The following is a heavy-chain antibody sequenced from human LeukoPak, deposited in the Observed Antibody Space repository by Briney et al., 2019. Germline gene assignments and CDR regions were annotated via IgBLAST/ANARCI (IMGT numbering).Heavy chain of an antibody. V-gene: IGHV4-38-2*02. CDR3: ARYPRRLRVYYFDY. Sequence: SETLSLTCTVSGYSISSGYYWGWIRQPPGKGLEWIGSIYHSGSTYYNPSLKSRVTISVDTSKNQFSLKLSSVTAADTAVYYCARYPRRLRVYYFDYWGQGTLVTVSS. D-gene: IGHD3-16*01. CDR2: IYHSGST. CDR1: GYSISSGYY. J-gene: IGHJ4*02.